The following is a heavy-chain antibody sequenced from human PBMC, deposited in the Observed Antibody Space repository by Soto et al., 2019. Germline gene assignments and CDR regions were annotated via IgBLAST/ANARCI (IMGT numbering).Heavy chain of an antibody. V-gene: IGHV3-33*01. CDR3: ARERGTVYGPLLSYFDY. CDR1: GFTFSSYG. CDR2: IWYDGSNK. J-gene: IGHJ4*02. Sequence: PGGSLRLSCAASGFTFSSYGMHWVRQAPGKGLEWVAVIWYDGSNKYYADSVKGRFTISRDNSKNTLYLQMNSLRAEDTAVYYCARERGTVYGPLLSYFDYWGQGTLVTVSS. D-gene: IGHD3-10*01.